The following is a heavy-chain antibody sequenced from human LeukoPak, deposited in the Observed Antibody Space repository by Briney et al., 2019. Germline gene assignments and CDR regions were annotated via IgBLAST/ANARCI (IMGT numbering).Heavy chain of an antibody. D-gene: IGHD2-15*01. V-gene: IGHV3-15*01. CDR2: IKSKTDGGTT. Sequence: GGSLRLSCAGSGFTFSNAWMTWVRQAPGEGLEWVGRIKSKTDGGTTDYAAPVKGRFTISRDDSKNTLYLQVNSLKTEDTAVYYCASGVSAALDHWGQGTLVTVSS. CDR1: GFTFSNAW. J-gene: IGHJ4*02. CDR3: ASGVSAALDH.